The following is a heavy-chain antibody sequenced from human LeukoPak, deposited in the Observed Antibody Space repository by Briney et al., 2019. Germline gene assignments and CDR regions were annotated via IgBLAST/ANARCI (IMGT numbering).Heavy chain of an antibody. CDR3: AREDCSSTSCYYDAFDI. Sequence: SETLSLTCTVSGGSTSGYYWSWIRRPPGKGLEWIGYIYYSGSTNYNPSLKSRVTISVDTSKNQFSLKLSSVTAADTAVYYCAREDCSSTSCYYDAFDIWGQGTMVTVSS. V-gene: IGHV4-59*12. D-gene: IGHD2-2*01. J-gene: IGHJ3*02. CDR2: IYYSGST. CDR1: GGSTSGYY.